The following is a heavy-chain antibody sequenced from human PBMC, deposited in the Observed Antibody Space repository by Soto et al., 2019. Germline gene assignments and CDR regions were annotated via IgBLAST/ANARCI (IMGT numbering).Heavy chain of an antibody. V-gene: IGHV4-59*01. D-gene: IGHD6-25*01. Sequence: QVQLQESGPGLVKPSETLSLTCTVSGGSISSYYWSWIRQPPGKGLEWIGYIYYSGSTNYNPSLTSRVTISVDTSKNQFSLKLSSVTAADTAVYYCASAPLQRPAPGRFDPWGQGTLVTVSS. CDR2: IYYSGST. J-gene: IGHJ5*02. CDR3: ASAPLQRPAPGRFDP. CDR1: GGSISSYY.